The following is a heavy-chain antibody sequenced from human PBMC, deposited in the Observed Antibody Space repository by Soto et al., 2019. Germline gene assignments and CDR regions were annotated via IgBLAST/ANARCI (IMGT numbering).Heavy chain of an antibody. J-gene: IGHJ3*02. CDR2: IKEDGSEK. CDR3: ARDPYFGAFDI. CDR1: GFMFRSYW. Sequence: GGSLRLSCAASGFMFRSYWMTGVRQAPGKGLEWVAKIKEDGSEKEYVDSVKGRFTISRDNAKNSLFLQMNSLRVEDTAVYYCARDPYFGAFDIWGQGTMVTVS. D-gene: IGHD3-9*01. V-gene: IGHV3-7*01.